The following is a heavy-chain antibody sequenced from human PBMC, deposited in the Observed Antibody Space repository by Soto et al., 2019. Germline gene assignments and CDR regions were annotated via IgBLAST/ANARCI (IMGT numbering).Heavy chain of an antibody. CDR1: SGSISSSSYY. D-gene: IGHD6-6*01. CDR2: IYYSGST. Sequence: PSETLSLTCTVSSGSISSSSYYWGWIRQPPGKGLEWIGSIYYSGSTYYNPSLKSRVTISVDTSKNQFSLKLSSVTAADTAVYYCARVVSARPDGSYYYAMDVWGQGTTVTVSS. V-gene: IGHV4-39*01. CDR3: ARVVSARPDGSYYYAMDV. J-gene: IGHJ6*02.